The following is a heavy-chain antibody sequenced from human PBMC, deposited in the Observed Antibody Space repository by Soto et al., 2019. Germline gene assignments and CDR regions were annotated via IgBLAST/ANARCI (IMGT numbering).Heavy chain of an antibody. Sequence: LSLTCTVSGGSISSGGYYWSWIRQHPGKGLEWIGYIYYSGSTYYNPSLKSRVTISADTSKNQFSLKLSSVTAADTAVYYCARVRGPGYSYGYPWGQGTLVTVSS. CDR1: GGSISSGGYY. J-gene: IGHJ5*02. CDR3: ARVRGPGYSYGYP. V-gene: IGHV4-31*03. D-gene: IGHD5-18*01. CDR2: IYYSGST.